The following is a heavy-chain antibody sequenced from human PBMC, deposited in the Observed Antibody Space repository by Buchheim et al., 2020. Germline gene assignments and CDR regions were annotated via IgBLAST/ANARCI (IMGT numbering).Heavy chain of an antibody. CDR1: GFTFSSYE. J-gene: IGHJ4*02. CDR2: ISSSGSTI. D-gene: IGHD3-9*01. Sequence: EVQLVESGGGLVQPGGSLRLSCAASGFTFSSYEMNWVRQAPGKGLEGVSYISSSGSTIYYADSVKGRFTISRDNATKSLPLQMNSLRAEDTAVYYCARVGYDILTGYPTSFDYWGQGTL. CDR3: ARVGYDILTGYPTSFDY. V-gene: IGHV3-48*03.